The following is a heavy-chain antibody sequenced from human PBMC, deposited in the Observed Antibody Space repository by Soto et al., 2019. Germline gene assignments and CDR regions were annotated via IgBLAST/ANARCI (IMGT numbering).Heavy chain of an antibody. J-gene: IGHJ6*02. D-gene: IGHD3-9*01. CDR1: GFTFSSYG. V-gene: IGHV3-30*03. CDR3: ARDRGTIPPGLYANLIIIGMDV. Sequence: GGSLRLSCAASGFTFSSYGMHWVRQAPGKGLEWVAVISYDGSNKYYADSVKGRFTISRDNSKNTLYLQMNSLRAEDTAVYYCARDRGTIPPGLYANLIIIGMDVWGQGTTVTVSS. CDR2: ISYDGSNK.